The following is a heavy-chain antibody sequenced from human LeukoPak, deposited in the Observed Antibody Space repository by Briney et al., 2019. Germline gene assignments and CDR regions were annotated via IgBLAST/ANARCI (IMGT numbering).Heavy chain of an antibody. D-gene: IGHD2-15*01. J-gene: IGHJ6*02. CDR3: ARGSWTYYGMDV. Sequence: SETLSLTCTVSGGSISSYYWSWIRQPPGKGLEWIGYIYYSGSTNYNPSLKSRVTISVDTSKNQFSLKLSSVTAADTAVYYCARGSWTYYGMDVWGQGTTVTVSS. V-gene: IGHV4-59*01. CDR2: IYYSGST. CDR1: GGSISSYY.